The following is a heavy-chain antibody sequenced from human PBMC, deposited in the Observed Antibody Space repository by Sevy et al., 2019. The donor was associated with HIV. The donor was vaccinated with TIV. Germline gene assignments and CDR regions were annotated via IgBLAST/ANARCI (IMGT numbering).Heavy chain of an antibody. V-gene: IGHV4-4*07. Sequence: SLTCSVSGVSITGYYWSWIRQPVGKGLEWIGRIKPSGGTNFNPSLKSRVTMSVDTSNNQFSLNLGSVTAADTAVYYCARLEYCSGNNCYSDYWGQGTLVTVSS. CDR3: ARLEYCSGNNCYSDY. CDR2: IKPSGGT. J-gene: IGHJ4*02. CDR1: GVSITGYY. D-gene: IGHD2-15*01.